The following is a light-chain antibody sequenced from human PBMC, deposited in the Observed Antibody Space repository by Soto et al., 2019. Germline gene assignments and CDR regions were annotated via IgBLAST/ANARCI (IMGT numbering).Light chain of an antibody. V-gene: IGKV1-39*01. CDR1: QSSTSY. CDR3: PQSYSTPYT. J-gene: IGKJ2*01. Sequence: DIQMTQSPSSLSASVGDRVTITCRASQSSTSYLNWYQQKPGKAPKFLIYAASSLQSGVPSRFYGSGSGTDFTLTISSLQHEDFATYYCPQSYSTPYTFGQGTKVEIK. CDR2: AAS.